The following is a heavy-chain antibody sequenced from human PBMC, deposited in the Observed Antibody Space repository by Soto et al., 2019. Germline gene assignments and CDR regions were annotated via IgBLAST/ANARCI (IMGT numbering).Heavy chain of an antibody. J-gene: IGHJ2*01. CDR3: ARGLGQLLTRYFDL. Sequence: QVQLQQWGAGLLKPSETLSLTCAVYGGSFSGYYWSWIRQPPGKGLEWIGEINHSGRTNYNPSLKSRVAISVDTSTDQFSLKLSSVTAADTAVYYCARGLGQLLTRYFDLWGRGTLVTVSS. CDR2: INHSGRT. V-gene: IGHV4-34*01. CDR1: GGSFSGYY. D-gene: IGHD2-2*01.